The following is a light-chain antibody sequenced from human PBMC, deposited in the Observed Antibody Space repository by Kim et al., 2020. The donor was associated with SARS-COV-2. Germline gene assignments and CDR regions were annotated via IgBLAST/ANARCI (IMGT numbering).Light chain of an antibody. Sequence: FTLSCTGSSSNIGAGYDVHWYQQLPGTAPKLLIYGNSNRPSGVPDRFSGSKSGTSASLAITGLQAEDEADYYCQSYDSSLSGFYVFGTGTKVTVL. J-gene: IGLJ1*01. CDR1: SSNIGAGYD. CDR2: GNS. CDR3: QSYDSSLSGFYV. V-gene: IGLV1-40*01.